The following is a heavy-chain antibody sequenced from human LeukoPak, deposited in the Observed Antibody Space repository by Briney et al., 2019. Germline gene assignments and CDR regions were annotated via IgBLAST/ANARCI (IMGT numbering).Heavy chain of an antibody. CDR3: ARVRYCSSTSCWGGWFDP. V-gene: IGHV1-2*02. CDR1: GYTFTGYY. J-gene: IGHJ5*02. D-gene: IGHD2-2*01. Sequence: ASVKVSCKASGYTFTGYYMYWVRQAPGQGLEWMGWINPNSGGTNYAQKFQGRVTMTRDTSISTAYMELSRLRSDDTAVYYCARVRYCSSTSCWGGWFDPWGQGTLVTVSS. CDR2: INPNSGGT.